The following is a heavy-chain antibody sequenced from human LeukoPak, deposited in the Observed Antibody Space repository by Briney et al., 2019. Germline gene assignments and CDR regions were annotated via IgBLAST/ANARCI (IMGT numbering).Heavy chain of an antibody. Sequence: GRSLRLSCAASGFTFSSYGMHWVRQAPGKGLEWVAVISYDGSNKYYADSVKGRFTISRDNSKNTLYLQINSLSAEDTAVYYCAKDVDPFGSGSYVEGFDYWGQGTLVTVSS. D-gene: IGHD3-10*01. CDR3: AKDVDPFGSGSYVEGFDY. CDR2: ISYDGSNK. V-gene: IGHV3-30*18. CDR1: GFTFSSYG. J-gene: IGHJ4*02.